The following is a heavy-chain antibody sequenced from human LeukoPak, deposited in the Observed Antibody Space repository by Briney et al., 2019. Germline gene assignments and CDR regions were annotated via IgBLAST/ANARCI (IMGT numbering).Heavy chain of an antibody. Sequence: SVKVSCKASGYTFTSYGISWVRQAPGQGLEWMGRIIPILGIANYAQKFQGRVTITADKSTSTAYMELSSLRSEDTAVYYCARASRMTTVTTDDYWGQGTLVTVSS. D-gene: IGHD4-17*01. V-gene: IGHV1-69*04. CDR3: ARASRMTTVTTDDY. J-gene: IGHJ4*02. CDR2: IIPILGIA. CDR1: GYTFTSYG.